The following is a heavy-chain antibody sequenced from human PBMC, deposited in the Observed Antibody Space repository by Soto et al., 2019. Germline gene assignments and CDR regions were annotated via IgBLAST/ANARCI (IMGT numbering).Heavy chain of an antibody. CDR2: INHSGST. CDR1: GGSFSGYY. D-gene: IGHD3-9*01. V-gene: IGHV4-34*01. J-gene: IGHJ6*02. CDR3: ARDRPDYDILTQPRTSYGMDV. Sequence: QVQLQQWGAGLLKPSETLSLTCAVYGGSFSGYYWSWIRQPPGQGLGWIGEINHSGSTNYNPSLKSRVTISVATSKNQFSLMRSSVNAADTAVYYCARDRPDYDILTQPRTSYGMDVWGQGTTVTVSS.